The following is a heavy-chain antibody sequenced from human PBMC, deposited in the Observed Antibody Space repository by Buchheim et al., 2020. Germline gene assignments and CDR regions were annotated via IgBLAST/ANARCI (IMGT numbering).Heavy chain of an antibody. V-gene: IGHV4-39*01. CDR2: IYYSGST. CDR1: GGSISSSSYY. CDR3: ARLPDYDFWSGYYLPYYYGMDV. Sequence: QLQLQESGPGLVKPSETLSLTCTVSGGSISSSSYYWGWIRQPPGKGLEWIGSIYYSGSTYYNPSLKSRVTISVDTSKNQFSLKLSSVTAADTAVYYCARLPDYDFWSGYYLPYYYGMDVWGQGTT. J-gene: IGHJ6*02. D-gene: IGHD3-3*01.